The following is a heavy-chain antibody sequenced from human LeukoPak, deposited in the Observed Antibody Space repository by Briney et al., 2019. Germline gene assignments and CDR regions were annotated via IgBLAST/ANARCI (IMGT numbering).Heavy chain of an antibody. CDR2: IYYSGRT. Sequence: GSLRLSCAVSGFTFSSYNMNWVRRAPGKGLEWIGTIYYSGRTYYSPSLKSRVTMSVDPSNNQFSLNLRSVTAADTALYYCARRRYYDGSGYLEWGQGTLLSVSS. D-gene: IGHD3-22*01. J-gene: IGHJ1*01. V-gene: IGHV4-59*04. CDR1: GFTFSSYN. CDR3: ARRRYYDGSGYLE.